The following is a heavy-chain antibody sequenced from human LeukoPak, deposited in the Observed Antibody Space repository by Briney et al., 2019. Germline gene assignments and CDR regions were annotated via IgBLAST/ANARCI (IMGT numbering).Heavy chain of an antibody. D-gene: IGHD2-21*02. Sequence: GGSLRLSCVASGFTFSSYSLTWVRQAPGKGLEWVSDISTDSRYIYYADSVQGRFTISRDNAQRSLYLQMSYLRAEDTAVYYCARDQIGGHYQFWGQGALVAVSS. CDR3: ARDQIGGHYQF. V-gene: IGHV3-21*01. J-gene: IGHJ4*02. CDR2: ISTDSRYI. CDR1: GFTFSSYS.